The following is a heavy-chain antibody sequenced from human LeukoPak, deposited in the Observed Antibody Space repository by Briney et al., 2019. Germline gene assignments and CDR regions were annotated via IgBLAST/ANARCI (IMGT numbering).Heavy chain of an antibody. V-gene: IGHV1-18*01. Sequence: PWASVKVSCKASGYTFTSYGISWVRQAPGQGLEWIGWISAYNGNTNYAQKLQGRVTMTTDTSTSTAYMELRSLRSDDTAVYYCARDFNTGYYDSSGYPFDYWGQGTLVTVSS. J-gene: IGHJ4*02. CDR1: GYTFTSYG. D-gene: IGHD3-22*01. CDR2: ISAYNGNT. CDR3: ARDFNTGYYDSSGYPFDY.